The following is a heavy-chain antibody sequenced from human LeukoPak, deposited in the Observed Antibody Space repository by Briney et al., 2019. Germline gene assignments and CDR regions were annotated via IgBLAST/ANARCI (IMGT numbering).Heavy chain of an antibody. J-gene: IGHJ4*02. D-gene: IGHD5-18*01. CDR1: GFTFSTYG. V-gene: IGHV3-21*01. CDR2: ISGSGDST. CDR3: ARADWDTAMIDY. Sequence: GGSLRLSCAASGFTFSTYGMNWVRQAPGKGLVWVSSISGSGDSTYYADSVKGRFTISRDNAKNSLYLQMNSLRAEDTAVYYCARADWDTAMIDYWGQGTLVTVSS.